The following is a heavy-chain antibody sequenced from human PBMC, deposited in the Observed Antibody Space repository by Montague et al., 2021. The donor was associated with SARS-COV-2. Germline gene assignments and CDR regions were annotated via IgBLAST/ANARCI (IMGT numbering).Heavy chain of an antibody. CDR2: ISGGGDRK. CDR1: GFPFSRYT. CDR3: AKFSRDSSGVA. Sequence: SRSLSLSASGFPFSRYTISWVRQAPGKGLEWVSGISGGGDRKYYADSVKGRLTISRDNSKNTVYVQMNSLRAEDTAVYYCAKFSRDSSGVAWGQGTLVTVPS. D-gene: IGHD3-22*01. V-gene: IGHV3-23*01. J-gene: IGHJ5*02.